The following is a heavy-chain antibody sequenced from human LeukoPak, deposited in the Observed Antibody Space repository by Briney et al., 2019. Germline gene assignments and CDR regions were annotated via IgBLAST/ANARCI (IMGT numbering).Heavy chain of an antibody. CDR2: INHSGST. CDR3: ARAHYYGSGSYYRMNYYYYMDV. J-gene: IGHJ6*03. Sequence: PSETLSLTCTVSGGSISSYYWSWIRQPPGKGLEWIGEINHSGSTNYNPSLKSRVTISVDTSKNQFSLKLSSVTAADTAVYYCARAHYYGSGSYYRMNYYYYMDVWGKGTTVTVSS. CDR1: GGSISSYY. D-gene: IGHD3-10*01. V-gene: IGHV4-34*01.